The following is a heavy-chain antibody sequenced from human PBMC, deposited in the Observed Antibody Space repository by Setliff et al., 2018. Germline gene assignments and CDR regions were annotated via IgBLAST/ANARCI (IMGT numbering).Heavy chain of an antibody. V-gene: IGHV4-59*11. CDR3: ARQVYGIFDY. J-gene: IGHJ4*02. D-gene: IGHD4-17*01. CDR2: IYYSGST. Sequence: SETLSLTCTVSGGSISSHYWSWIRQPPGKGLEWIGYIYYSGSTNYNPSLKSRVTISVDTSKNQFSLKLSSVTAADTAVYYCARQVYGIFDYWGQGTLVTVSS. CDR1: GGSISSHY.